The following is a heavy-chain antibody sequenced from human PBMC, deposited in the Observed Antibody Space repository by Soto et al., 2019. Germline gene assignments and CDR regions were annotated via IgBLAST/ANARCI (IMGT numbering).Heavy chain of an antibody. Sequence: PSETMRLTWTVSNGSISNHYWTWFRQPPGKGLEWIGFVYYSGTTNYNPSLKSRVTMSLHTPKNQFSLKLRSVTPADTAIYYCARAPRDAIPDYWGQGTLVTSP. J-gene: IGHJ4*02. CDR2: VYYSGTT. CDR1: NGSISNHY. CDR3: ARAPRDAIPDY. V-gene: IGHV4-59*11. D-gene: IGHD2-2*01.